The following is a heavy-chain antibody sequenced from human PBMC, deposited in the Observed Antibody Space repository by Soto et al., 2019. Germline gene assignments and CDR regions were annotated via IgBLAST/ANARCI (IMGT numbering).Heavy chain of an antibody. D-gene: IGHD2-15*01. CDR3: ARDRCRGGSCHCAFDV. CDR1: GGTFSSYA. Sequence: QVQLVQSGAEVKKPGSSVKVSCKASGGTFSSYAISWVRQAPGQGLEWMGGIIPIFGTANYAQKFQGRVTITADESTSTAYMELSSLRSEDTAVYDCARDRCRGGSCHCAFDVWGQGTMVTFSS. CDR2: IIPIFGTA. V-gene: IGHV1-69*01. J-gene: IGHJ3*01.